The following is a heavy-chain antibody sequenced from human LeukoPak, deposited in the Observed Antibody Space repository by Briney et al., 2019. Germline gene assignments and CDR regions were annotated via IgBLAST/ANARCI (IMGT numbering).Heavy chain of an antibody. CDR3: ARGGAYYYYMDV. CDR1: GFTFSSYS. CDR2: IKQDGSEK. Sequence: GGSLRLSCAASGFTFSSYSMNWVRQAPGKGLEWVANIKQDGSEKYYVDSVKGRFTISRDNAKNSLYLQMNSLRAEDTAVYYCARGGAYYYYMDVWGKGTTVTVSS. J-gene: IGHJ6*03. D-gene: IGHD4/OR15-4a*01. V-gene: IGHV3-7*01.